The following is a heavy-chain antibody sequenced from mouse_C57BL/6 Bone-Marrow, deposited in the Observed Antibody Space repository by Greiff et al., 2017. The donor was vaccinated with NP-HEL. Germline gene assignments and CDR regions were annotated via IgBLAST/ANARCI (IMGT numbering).Heavy chain of an antibody. J-gene: IGHJ1*03. V-gene: IGHV1-63*01. CDR1: GYTFTNYW. D-gene: IGHD1-1*01. CDR2: IYPGGGYT. CDR3: ARGDYGSSHWYFDV. Sequence: QVQLKQSGAELVRPGTSVKMSCKASGYTFTNYWIGWAKQRPGHGLEWIGDIYPGGGYTNYNEKFKGKATLTADKSSSTAYMQVSSLTSEDSAIYYCARGDYGSSHWYFDVWGTGTTVTVSS.